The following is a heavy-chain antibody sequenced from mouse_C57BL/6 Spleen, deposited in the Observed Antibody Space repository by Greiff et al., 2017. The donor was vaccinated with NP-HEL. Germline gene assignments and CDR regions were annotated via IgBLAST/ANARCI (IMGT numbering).Heavy chain of an antibody. J-gene: IGHJ2*01. V-gene: IGHV1-55*01. D-gene: IGHD3-2*02. Sequence: VQLQQPGAELVKPGASVKMSCKASGYTFTSYWITWVKQRPGQGLEWIGDIYPGSGSTNYNEKFKSKATLTVDTSSSTAYMQLSSLTSEDSAVYYCARASSGYRGAFDYWGQGTTLTVSS. CDR3: ARASSGYRGAFDY. CDR2: IYPGSGST. CDR1: GYTFTSYW.